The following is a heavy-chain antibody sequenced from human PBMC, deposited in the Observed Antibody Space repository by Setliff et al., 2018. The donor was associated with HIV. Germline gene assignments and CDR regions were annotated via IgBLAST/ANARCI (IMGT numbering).Heavy chain of an antibody. V-gene: IGHV1-69*13. Sequence: SVKVSCKASGGTFRSHEISWVRQAPGQGLAWRGGIVPILNTGNYAPKFQGRVTITADESTTTAYMELSSLRSEDTAVYYCARIPNHSSGFDYWGQGTPVTVSS. CDR2: IVPILNTG. CDR3: ARIPNHSSGFDY. J-gene: IGHJ4*02. CDR1: GGTFRSHE. D-gene: IGHD3-22*01.